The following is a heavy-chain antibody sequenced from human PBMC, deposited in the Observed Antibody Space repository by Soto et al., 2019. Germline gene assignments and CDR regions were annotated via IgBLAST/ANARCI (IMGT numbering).Heavy chain of an antibody. D-gene: IGHD6-19*01. V-gene: IGHV3-30-3*01. CDR2: ISYDGTNE. CDR1: GFTFSTYA. CDR3: ASAGVGYSSGWYSWFDG. J-gene: IGHJ5*02. Sequence: QVQLVESGGGVVQPGRSLRLSCAASGFTFSTYAMHWVRQAPGKGLEWVAVISYDGTNEYYADSVKGRFTVSRDDSKNTLYLQINSLRAEDTAVYFCASAGVGYSSGWYSWFDGWGQGTLVTVSS.